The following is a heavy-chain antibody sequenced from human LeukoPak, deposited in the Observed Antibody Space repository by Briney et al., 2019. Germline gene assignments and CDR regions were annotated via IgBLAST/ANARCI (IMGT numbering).Heavy chain of an antibody. CDR1: GLIFSDAW. D-gene: IGHD2-2*02. J-gene: IGHJ4*02. V-gene: IGHV3-7*01. CDR3: ARAGGGYCSSTSCYMN. CDR2: IKQDGSEK. Sequence: GGSLRLSCAASGLIFSDAWMGWVRQAPGKGLEWVANIKQDGSEKYYVDSVKGRFTISRDNAKNSLYLQMNSLRAEDTAVYYCARAGGGYCSSTSCYMNWGQGTLVTVSS.